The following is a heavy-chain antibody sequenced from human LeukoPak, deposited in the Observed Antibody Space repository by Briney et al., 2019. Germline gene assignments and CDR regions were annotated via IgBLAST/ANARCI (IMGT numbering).Heavy chain of an antibody. J-gene: IGHJ4*02. V-gene: IGHV1-69*06. CDR1: GGTFSSYA. Sequence: ASVKVSCKASGGTFSSYAISWVRQAPGQGLEWMGGIIPIFGTANYAQKFQGRVTITADKSTSTAYMELSSLRSEDTAVYYCARDLYGDYGDDYWGQRTLVTVSS. D-gene: IGHD4-17*01. CDR2: IIPIFGTA. CDR3: ARDLYGDYGDDY.